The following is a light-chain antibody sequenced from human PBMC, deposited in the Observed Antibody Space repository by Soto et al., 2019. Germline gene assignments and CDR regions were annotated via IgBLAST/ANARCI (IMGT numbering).Light chain of an antibody. CDR1: QSVSSY. V-gene: IGKV3-20*01. J-gene: IGKJ1*01. CDR3: QQYGSSPRT. CDR2: GTS. Sequence: EIVMTQSPATLSVSPGERATLSCRASQSVSSYFACYQQKPGQAPRLLIYGTSTRATGIPVRFSGSGSGTDFTLTISRLEPEDFAVYYCQQYGSSPRTLGQGTKVDIK.